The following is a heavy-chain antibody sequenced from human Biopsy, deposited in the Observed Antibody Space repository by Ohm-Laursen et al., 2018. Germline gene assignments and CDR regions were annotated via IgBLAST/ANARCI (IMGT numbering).Heavy chain of an antibody. J-gene: IGHJ4*02. CDR3: ASRPNCSGDRSSGFDY. D-gene: IGHD2-21*02. Sequence: GASVKVSCKASGFTFNRSAMQWVRQARGQRLEWIGWIVVGGGNTNYAQKFQERVTITRDMSTSTAYMELSGLRSEDTAVYYCASRPNCSGDRSSGFDYWGQGTLVTVSS. CDR1: GFTFNRSA. CDR2: IVVGGGNT. V-gene: IGHV1-58*02.